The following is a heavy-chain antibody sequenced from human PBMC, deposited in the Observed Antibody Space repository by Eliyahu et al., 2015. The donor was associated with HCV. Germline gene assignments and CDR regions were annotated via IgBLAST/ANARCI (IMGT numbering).Heavy chain of an antibody. V-gene: IGHV3-15*01. J-gene: IGHJ4*02. CDR2: IKSKTDGETT. CDR1: GFXFXNAW. CDR3: ASQFCSGASCLNYFDL. Sequence: EVQLVESGGGLXKXGGFLXLSCXASGFXFXNAWVSWVRQAPGKGLEWVGRIKSKTDGETTDYAAPVKGRFTISRDDSKTTLYLQMSSLKAEDTAVYYCASQFCSGASCLNYFDLWGQGTLVTVSS. D-gene: IGHD2-15*01.